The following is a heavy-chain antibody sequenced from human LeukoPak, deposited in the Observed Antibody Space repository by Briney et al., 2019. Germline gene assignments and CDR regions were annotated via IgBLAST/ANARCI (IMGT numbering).Heavy chain of an antibody. Sequence: GESLKISGKGSGYSFTSYWIGWVRQMPGKGLEWMGIIYPGDSDTRYSPSFQGQVTISADKSISTAYLQWSSLKASDTAMYYCASRHGDPPGGYYYMDVWGKGTTVTVSS. CDR2: IYPGDSDT. CDR3: ASRHGDPPGGYYYMDV. J-gene: IGHJ6*03. V-gene: IGHV5-51*01. CDR1: GYSFTSYW. D-gene: IGHD4-17*01.